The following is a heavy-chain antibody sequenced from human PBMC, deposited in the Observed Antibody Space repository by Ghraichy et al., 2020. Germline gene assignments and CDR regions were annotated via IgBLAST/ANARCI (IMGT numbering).Heavy chain of an antibody. V-gene: IGHV1-8*01. CDR3: ARYGLWNYDFWSGYWVRGSGVGGDDNWFDP. J-gene: IGHJ5*02. D-gene: IGHD3-3*01. CDR2: MNPNSGNT. CDR1: GYTFTSYD. Sequence: ASVKVSCKASGYTFTSYDINWVRQATGQGLEWMGWMNPNSGNTGYAQKFQGRVTMTRNTSISTAYMELSSLRSEDTAVYYCARYGLWNYDFWSGYWVRGSGVGGDDNWFDPWGQGTLVTVSS.